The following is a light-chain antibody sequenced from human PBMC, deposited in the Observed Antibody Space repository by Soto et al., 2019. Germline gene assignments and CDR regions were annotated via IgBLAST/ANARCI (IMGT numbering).Light chain of an antibody. CDR3: SSYEGSQSVGV. CDR2: DVN. Sequence: QSALTQPPSASGAPGQSVTISCTGTSSDVGGYNYVSWYQHHPGKAPKLMIYDVNKRPSGVSDRFSGSKSGNTASLTVSGLQAEDEADYYCSSYEGSQSVGVFGGGTKLTVL. V-gene: IGLV2-8*01. CDR1: SSDVGGYNY. J-gene: IGLJ3*02.